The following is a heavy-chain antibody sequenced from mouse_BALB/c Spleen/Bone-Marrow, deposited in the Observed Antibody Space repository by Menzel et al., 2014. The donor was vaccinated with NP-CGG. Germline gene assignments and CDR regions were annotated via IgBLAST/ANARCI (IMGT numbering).Heavy chain of an antibody. Sequence: VQLQQSGPELEKPGTSVKISCKASGYSFTGYNMNWVKQSNGKSLEWIGIIDPYYGGTNYNQKFKGKATLTVDKSSSTAYMQLKSQTSEDSAVYYFARYNNYFDYWGQGTTLTVSS. J-gene: IGHJ2*01. CDR3: ARYNNYFDY. V-gene: IGHV1-39*01. CDR2: IDPYYGGT. D-gene: IGHD1-3*01. CDR1: GYSFTGYN.